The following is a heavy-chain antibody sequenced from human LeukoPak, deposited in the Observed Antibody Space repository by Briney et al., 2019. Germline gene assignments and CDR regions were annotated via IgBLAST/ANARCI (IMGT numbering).Heavy chain of an antibody. CDR1: GFTFSSCV. J-gene: IGHJ4*02. V-gene: IGHV3-23*01. D-gene: IGHD4-17*01. CDR2: IIASGSTS. Sequence: GGSLRLSCAASGFTFSSCVMSCIRRTPGGGLEWGSGIIASGSTSYSADSVKGRFTISRDNSKNTLYLQMNSLRVEDTAVYYCAKSISPGSTTGIDYWGQGTLVTVSS. CDR3: AKSISPGSTTGIDY.